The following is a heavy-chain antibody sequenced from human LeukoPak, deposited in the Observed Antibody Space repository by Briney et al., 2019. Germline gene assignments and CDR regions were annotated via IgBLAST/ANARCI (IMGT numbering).Heavy chain of an antibody. Sequence: AGGSLRLSCAASGFAFSSYSMNWVRQAPGKGLEWVSYISSSSSTIYYADSVKGRFTISRDNAKNSLYLQMNSLRAEDTAVYYCARDYSYGSGTYYYYMDVWGKGTTVTVSS. CDR3: ARDYSYGSGTYYYYMDV. J-gene: IGHJ6*03. CDR1: GFAFSSYS. CDR2: ISSSSSTI. V-gene: IGHV3-48*01. D-gene: IGHD3-10*01.